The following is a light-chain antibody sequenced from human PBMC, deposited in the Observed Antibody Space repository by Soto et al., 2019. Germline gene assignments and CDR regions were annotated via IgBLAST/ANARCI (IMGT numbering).Light chain of an antibody. CDR2: WAS. J-gene: IGKJ1*01. Sequence: DIVMTQSPDSLAVSLGERATINCKSSQSVLYSSNNKNYLAWYQQKPEQPPKLLIYWASTRDSGLPDRFSGSGSGTDFTLTISSVQAEDVAVYYCQQYYSTWWTFGQGTKVEIK. CDR1: QSVLYSSNNKNY. CDR3: QQYYSTWWT. V-gene: IGKV4-1*01.